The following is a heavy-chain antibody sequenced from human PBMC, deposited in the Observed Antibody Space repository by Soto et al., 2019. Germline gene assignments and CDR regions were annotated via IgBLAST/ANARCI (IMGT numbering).Heavy chain of an antibody. CDR2: IYSGGST. V-gene: IGHV3-66*01. CDR3: ARGYGYSGYDYSY. CDR1: GFTVSSNY. D-gene: IGHD5-12*01. Sequence: GGSLRLSCAASGFTVSSNYMSWVRQAPGKGLEWVSVIYSGGSTYYADSVKGRFTISRDNSKNTLYLQMNSLRAEDTAVYYCARGYGYSGYDYSYWGQGTLVTVSS. J-gene: IGHJ4*02.